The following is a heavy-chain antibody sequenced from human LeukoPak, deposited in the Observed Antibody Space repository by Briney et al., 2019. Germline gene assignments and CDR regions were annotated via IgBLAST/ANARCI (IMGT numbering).Heavy chain of an antibody. V-gene: IGHV3-33*01. CDR1: GFTFSSYG. D-gene: IGHD2-2*02. J-gene: IGHJ5*02. CDR3: ARDWSPYCSSTSCYTLRFDP. CDR2: TWYDGSNK. Sequence: PGRSLRLSCAASGFTFSSYGMHWVRQAPGKGLEWVAVTWYDGSNKYYADSVKGRFTISRDNSKNTLYLQMNSLRAEDTAVYYCARDWSPYCSSTSCYTLRFDPWGQGTLVTVSS.